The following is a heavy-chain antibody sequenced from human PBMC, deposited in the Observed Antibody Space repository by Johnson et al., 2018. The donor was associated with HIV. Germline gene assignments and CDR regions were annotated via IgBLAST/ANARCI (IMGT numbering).Heavy chain of an antibody. CDR3: ARDPDWSAFDI. CDR1: GFTVSSTY. J-gene: IGHJ3*02. CDR2: IYTDGRT. Sequence: VQLVESGGGLIQPGGSLRLSCAASGFTVSSTYMSWVRQAPGKGLEWVSLIYTDGRTYSADSVKGRFSISRDNSKNSLYLQMDSLRVDDTAVYYCARDPDWSAFDIWGQGTMVTGSS. D-gene: IGHD3-9*01. V-gene: IGHV3-53*01.